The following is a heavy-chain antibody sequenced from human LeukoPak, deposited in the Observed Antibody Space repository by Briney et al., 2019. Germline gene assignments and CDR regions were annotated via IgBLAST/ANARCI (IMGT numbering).Heavy chain of an antibody. J-gene: IGHJ6*03. CDR1: GFTFSSYA. V-gene: IGHV3-30*04. D-gene: IGHD3-9*01. CDR3: AKDPLYYDILPGLRMDYYYMDV. CDR2: ISYDGRKK. Sequence: GRSLRLSCAASGFTFSSYAMHWVRQAPGKGLEWVAVISYDGRKKYYADSVKGRFTISRDNSKNTLYLQMNSLRAEDTAVYYCAKDPLYYDILPGLRMDYYYMDVWGKGTTVTVSS.